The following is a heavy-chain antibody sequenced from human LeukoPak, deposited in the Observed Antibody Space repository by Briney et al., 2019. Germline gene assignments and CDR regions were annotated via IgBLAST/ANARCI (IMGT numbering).Heavy chain of an antibody. CDR2: INQVEKT. D-gene: IGHD4-23*01. CDR1: GGSLTGYS. J-gene: IGHJ6*03. CDR3: ARGRATPSRLFFDYYFMDV. Sequence: SETLSLTFAVHGGSLTGYSWAWVRQSPGEGLEWIGEINQVEKTIYSPSLESRVSISLEASRNHFFLQLTSVAAADTAIYYCARGRATPSRLFFDYYFMDVWGPGTPVTVSS. V-gene: IGHV4-34*01.